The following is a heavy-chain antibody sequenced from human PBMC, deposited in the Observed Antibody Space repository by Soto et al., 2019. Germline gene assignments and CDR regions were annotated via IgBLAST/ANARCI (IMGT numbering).Heavy chain of an antibody. D-gene: IGHD4-17*01. Sequence: QVQLVESGGGVVQPGSSLRLPCAASGFTFSSYGMHWVRQAPGKGLEWVAVISYDGSNKYYADSVKGRFTISRDNSKNPLYLQMNSLRAEDTAVYYCAKDLVTPGDGYYYYYGMDVWGQGTTVTVSS. CDR2: ISYDGSNK. V-gene: IGHV3-30*18. CDR1: GFTFSSYG. CDR3: AKDLVTPGDGYYYYYGMDV. J-gene: IGHJ6*02.